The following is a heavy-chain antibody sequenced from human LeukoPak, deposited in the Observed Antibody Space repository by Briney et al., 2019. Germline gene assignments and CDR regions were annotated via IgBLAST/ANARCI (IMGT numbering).Heavy chain of an antibody. D-gene: IGHD6-13*01. V-gene: IGHV4-59*01. J-gene: IGHJ3*02. CDR3: ARYQTPIAAAGSRYAFDI. CDR2: ISYSGST. CDR1: GGSISSYY. Sequence: SETLSLTCTVSGGSISSYYWSWIRQPPGKGLEWIGYISYSGSTNYNPSLKSRVTMSVDTSKNHFSLKLSSVTAADTAVYYCARYQTPIAAAGSRYAFDIWGQGTMVTVSS.